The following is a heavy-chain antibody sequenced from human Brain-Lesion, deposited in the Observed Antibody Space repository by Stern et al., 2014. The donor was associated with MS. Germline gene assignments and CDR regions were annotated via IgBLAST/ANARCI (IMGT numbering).Heavy chain of an antibody. V-gene: IGHV5-51*01. Sequence: EVQLVESGAEVKKPGESLKISCKGSGYRFTSNWIGWVRQMTGKGLEWMGIIWPGDSETRYSPSFQGQVTISADKSISTAYLQWSSLQASDTAMYYCARRGDSSSSGFDYWGQGTLVIVSS. D-gene: IGHD6-6*01. J-gene: IGHJ4*02. CDR1: GYRFTSNW. CDR2: IWPGDSET. CDR3: ARRGDSSSSGFDY.